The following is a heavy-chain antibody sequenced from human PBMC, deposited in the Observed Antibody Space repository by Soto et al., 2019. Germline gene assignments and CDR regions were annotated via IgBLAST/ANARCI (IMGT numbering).Heavy chain of an antibody. CDR2: IIHSEST. CDR3: ARQRPTDGRWEFANYYGMDV. Sequence: SETLSLTCAVYGGSFSAYYWSWVRQPPGKGLEWIGEIIHSESTKYNPSLKSRVTISVDTSKNQFSLKLSSVTAADTAVYYCARQRPTDGRWEFANYYGMDVWGQGTPVAVSS. V-gene: IGHV4-34*12. J-gene: IGHJ6*02. CDR1: GGSFSAYY. D-gene: IGHD1-26*01.